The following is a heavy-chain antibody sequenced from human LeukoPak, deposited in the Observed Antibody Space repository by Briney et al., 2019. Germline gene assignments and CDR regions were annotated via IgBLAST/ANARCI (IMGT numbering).Heavy chain of an antibody. CDR2: IWYDGSNK. CDR1: GFTFSSYG. D-gene: IGHD1-1*01. V-gene: IGHV3-33*01. Sequence: GSLRLSCAASGFTFSSYGMHWVRQAPGKGLEWVAVIWYDGSNKYYADSVKGRFTISRDNSKNTLYLQMNSLRAEDTAVYYCARDLLEPDYYYGMDVWGQGTTVTVSS. CDR3: ARDLLEPDYYYGMDV. J-gene: IGHJ6*02.